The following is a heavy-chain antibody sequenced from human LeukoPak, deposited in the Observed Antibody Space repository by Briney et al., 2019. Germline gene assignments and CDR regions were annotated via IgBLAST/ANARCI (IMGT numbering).Heavy chain of an antibody. D-gene: IGHD2-15*01. CDR1: GASIRSGDYY. CDR2: IYDSGST. J-gene: IGHJ3*02. CDR3: ARDCSGGSCYGAFDI. Sequence: SETLSLSCTVSGASIRSGDYYWSWIRQPPGKGLEWIGYIYDSGSTYYNPSLKSRITISVDTSENRFSLKLSSVTATDTAVYYCARDCSGGSCYGAFDIWGQGTMVTVSS. V-gene: IGHV4-30-4*01.